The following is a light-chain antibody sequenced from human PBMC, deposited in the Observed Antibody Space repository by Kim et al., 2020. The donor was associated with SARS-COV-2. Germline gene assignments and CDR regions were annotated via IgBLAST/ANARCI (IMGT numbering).Light chain of an antibody. V-gene: IGKV1-5*03. CDR1: QSISSY. Sequence: DIQMTQSPSTLSASVGDRVTITCRASQSISSYLAWYQQKPGKAPELLIYKASILESGVPSRFSGSGSGTEFTLTINSLQPDDFASFYCQQYKTSPWTFGQGTKVDSK. CDR3: QQYKTSPWT. CDR2: KAS. J-gene: IGKJ1*01.